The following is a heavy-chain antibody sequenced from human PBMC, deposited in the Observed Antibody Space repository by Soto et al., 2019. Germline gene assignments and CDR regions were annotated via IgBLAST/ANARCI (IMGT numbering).Heavy chain of an antibody. Sequence: SVKVSCKASGFTFTSSAVQWVRQARGQRLEWIGWIVVGSGNTNYAQKFQERVTITRDMSTSTAYMELSSLRSEDTAVYYCAAGPLTYYDFWSGFGYWGQGTLVTVSS. J-gene: IGHJ4*02. CDR3: AAGPLTYYDFWSGFGY. CDR2: IVVGSGNT. D-gene: IGHD3-3*01. CDR1: GFTFTSSA. V-gene: IGHV1-58*01.